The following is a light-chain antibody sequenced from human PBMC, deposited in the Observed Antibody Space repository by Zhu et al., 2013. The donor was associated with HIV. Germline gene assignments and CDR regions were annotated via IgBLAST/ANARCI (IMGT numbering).Light chain of an antibody. CDR2: GAS. J-gene: IGKJ4*01. Sequence: EVVLTQSPATLSSSPGERATLSCRASQSVSSSYLAWYQQKPGQAPRLLIYGASSRATGIPDRFSGSGSGTDFTLTISRLEPEDFAVYYCQQYGSSPPHTFGGGTRRWRSN. V-gene: IGKV3-20*01. CDR1: QSVSSSY. CDR3: QQYGSSPPHT.